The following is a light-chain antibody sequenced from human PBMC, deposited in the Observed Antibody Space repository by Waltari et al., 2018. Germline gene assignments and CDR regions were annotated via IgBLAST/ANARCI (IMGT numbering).Light chain of an antibody. V-gene: IGLV2-11*01. J-gene: IGLJ3*02. CDR1: SSHVGAYNF. Sequence: QSALTQPRPVSGSPGQSVTISCTGPSSHVGAYNFVSWYQHHPDKAPKLIIYDINKRPSGVPDRFSGSKSGNTASLTISGLQAEDEADYYCCSCVGRNIYWVFGGGTKLTVL. CDR2: DIN. CDR3: CSCVGRNIYWV.